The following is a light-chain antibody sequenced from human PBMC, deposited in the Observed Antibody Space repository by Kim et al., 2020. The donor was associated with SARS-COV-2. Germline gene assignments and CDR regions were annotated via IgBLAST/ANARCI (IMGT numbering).Light chain of an antibody. CDR3: QQSYSTFPYT. J-gene: IGKJ2*01. V-gene: IGKV1-39*01. Sequence: VFVGDRVTITCRASQSISNHLNWYQQKPGKAPKLLIYAASSLQTGVPSRFSGSGSGTDFTLTISSLQPEDFATYYCQQSYSTFPYTFGQGTKLEIK. CDR2: AAS. CDR1: QSISNH.